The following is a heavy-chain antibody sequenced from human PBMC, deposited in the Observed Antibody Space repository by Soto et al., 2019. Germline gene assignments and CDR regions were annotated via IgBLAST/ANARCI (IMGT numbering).Heavy chain of an antibody. V-gene: IGHV3-11*01. J-gene: IGHJ4*02. CDR3: ARTPIAVAGYYFDY. CDR2: ISSSGSTI. Sequence: SGGSLRLSCAASGFTFSDYYMSWIRQAPGKGLEWVSYISSSGSTIYYADSVKGRFTISRDNAKNSLYLQMNSLRAEDTAVYYCARTPIAVAGYYFDYWGQGTLVTVSS. CDR1: GFTFSDYY. D-gene: IGHD6-19*01.